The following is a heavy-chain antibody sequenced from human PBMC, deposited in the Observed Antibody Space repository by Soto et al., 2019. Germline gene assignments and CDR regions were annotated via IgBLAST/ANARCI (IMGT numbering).Heavy chain of an antibody. Sequence: PGGSLGLCCAASGFTFSIAWMSWVCQAQGKGLEWVGRIKSKTDGGTTDYAAPVKGRFTISRDDSKNTLYLQMNSLKTEDTAVYYCTTYVLLWFGELSRDYWGQGTLVTAPQ. V-gene: IGHV3-15*01. CDR2: IKSKTDGGTT. CDR1: GFTFSIAW. CDR3: TTYVLLWFGELSRDY. J-gene: IGHJ4*02. D-gene: IGHD3-10*01.